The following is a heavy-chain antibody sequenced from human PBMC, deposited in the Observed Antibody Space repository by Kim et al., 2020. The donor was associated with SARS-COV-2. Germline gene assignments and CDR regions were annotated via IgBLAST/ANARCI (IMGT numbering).Heavy chain of an antibody. J-gene: IGHJ4*02. Sequence: AHTVKARFTISRQKYKNTLYLEMNSLRAKDTVVYYCARDGGFRGYPYFDSWGQGTLVTVSS. CDR3: ARDGGFRGYPYFDS. V-gene: IGHV3-30*07. D-gene: IGHD5-12*01.